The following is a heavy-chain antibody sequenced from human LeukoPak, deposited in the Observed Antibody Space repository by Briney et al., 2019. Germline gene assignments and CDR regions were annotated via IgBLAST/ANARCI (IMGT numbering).Heavy chain of an antibody. V-gene: IGHV4-59*01. CDR2: IYYSGST. CDR1: GGSISSYY. J-gene: IGHJ3*02. D-gene: IGHD5-12*01. CDR3: ARGGFALSTDAFDT. Sequence: PSETLSLTCTVSGGSISSYYWSWIRQPPGKGLEWIGYIYYSGSTNYNPSLKSRVTISVDTSKNQFSLKLSSVTAADTAVYYCARGGFALSTDAFDTWGQGTMVTVSS.